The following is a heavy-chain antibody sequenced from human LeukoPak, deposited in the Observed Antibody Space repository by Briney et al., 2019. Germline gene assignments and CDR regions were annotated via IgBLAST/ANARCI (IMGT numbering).Heavy chain of an antibody. CDR3: ARPISVVVTWDAFDI. CDR2: ISYDGSNK. Sequence: GGSLRLSCAASGFTFSSCAMHWVRQAPGKGLEWVAVISYDGSNKYYADSVKGRFTISRDNSKNTLYLQMNSLRAEDTAVYYCARPISVVVTWDAFDIWGQGTMVTVSS. V-gene: IGHV3-30-3*01. CDR1: GFTFSSCA. D-gene: IGHD3-22*01. J-gene: IGHJ3*02.